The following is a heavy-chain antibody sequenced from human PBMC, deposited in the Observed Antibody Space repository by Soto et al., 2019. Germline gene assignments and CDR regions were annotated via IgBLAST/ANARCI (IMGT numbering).Heavy chain of an antibody. CDR3: AKQKTNSANSYYHGMDV. CDR1: GFTFSSYA. CDR2: ISGGGGST. J-gene: IGHJ6*02. D-gene: IGHD5-18*01. Sequence: QPGGSLRLSCAASGFTFSSYAMTWVRQAPGKGLEWVSVISGGGGSTYYADSVKGRFTISRDNSKNTLFLQMNSLRAEDTAAYYCAKQKTNSANSYYHGMDVWGQGTTVTVSS. V-gene: IGHV3-23*01.